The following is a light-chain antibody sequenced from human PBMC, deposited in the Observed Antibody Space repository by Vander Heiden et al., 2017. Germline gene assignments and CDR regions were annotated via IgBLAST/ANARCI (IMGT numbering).Light chain of an antibody. J-gene: IGKJ1*01. CDR3: TQALQNPAWT. CDR2: LGS. CDR1: QSLLHSNGYNY. V-gene: IGKV2-28*01. Sequence: EIVMTQSPLSLPVTPGEPASISCRSSQSLLHSNGYNYLDWYLQRPGQARQRLIYLGSNRASGVPDRFRGSGPGTDFTLKMSRAEAEDVGMYSCTQALQNPAWTSGQGTKVEIK.